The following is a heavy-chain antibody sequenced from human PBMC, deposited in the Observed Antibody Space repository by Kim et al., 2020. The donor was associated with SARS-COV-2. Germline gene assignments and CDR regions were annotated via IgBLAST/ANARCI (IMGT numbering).Heavy chain of an antibody. CDR3: AREQAGIAAAAWNYYYGMDV. V-gene: IGHV1-46*01. D-gene: IGHD6-13*01. CDR2: INPSGGST. CDR1: GYTFTSYY. Sequence: ASVKVSCKASGYTFTSYYMHWVRQAPGQGLEWRGIINPSGGSTSYAQKFQGRVTMTRDTSTSTVYMELSSLRSEDTAVYYCAREQAGIAAAAWNYYYGMDVWGQGTTVTASS. J-gene: IGHJ6*02.